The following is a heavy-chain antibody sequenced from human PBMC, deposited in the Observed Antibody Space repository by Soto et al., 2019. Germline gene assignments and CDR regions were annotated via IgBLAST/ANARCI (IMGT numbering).Heavy chain of an antibody. J-gene: IGHJ4*02. CDR1: GYSFAGYW. CDR3: ARQIYDSDTGPNFQYYFDS. V-gene: IGHV5-10-1*01. CDR2: IDPSDSQT. Sequence: PGESLKISCKGSGYSFAGYWITWVRQKPGIGLEWMGRIDPSDSQTYYSPSFRGHVTISATKSITTVFLQWSSLRASDTAMYYCARQIYDSDTGPNFQYYFDSWGQGTPVPVSS. D-gene: IGHD3-22*01.